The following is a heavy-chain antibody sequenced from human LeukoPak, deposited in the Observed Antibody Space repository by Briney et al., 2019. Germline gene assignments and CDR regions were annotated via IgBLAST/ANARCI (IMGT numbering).Heavy chain of an antibody. Sequence: GGSLRLSCAASGFTFSSYAMSWVRQAPGKGLEWVSSISSSGGRANYADSVKGRFTISRDNSKNTLYLQMNSLRAEDTAVYYCAKGERAVAEPEYFQHWGQGTLVTVSS. CDR1: GFTFSSYA. D-gene: IGHD6-19*01. V-gene: IGHV3-23*01. J-gene: IGHJ1*01. CDR2: ISSSGGRA. CDR3: AKGERAVAEPEYFQH.